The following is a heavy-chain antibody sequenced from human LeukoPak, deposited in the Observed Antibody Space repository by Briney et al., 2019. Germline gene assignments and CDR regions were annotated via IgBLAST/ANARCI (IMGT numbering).Heavy chain of an antibody. J-gene: IGHJ3*02. CDR3: AGFGSAGGGAFDI. Sequence: ASVKVSCKASGYTFTSYDINWVRQATGQGLEWMGWMNPNSGNTGYAQKFQGRVTITRNTSISTAYMELSSLRSEDTAVYYCAGFGSAGGGAFDIWGQGTMVTVSS. D-gene: IGHD2-8*02. V-gene: IGHV1-8*03. CDR1: GYTFTSYD. CDR2: MNPNSGNT.